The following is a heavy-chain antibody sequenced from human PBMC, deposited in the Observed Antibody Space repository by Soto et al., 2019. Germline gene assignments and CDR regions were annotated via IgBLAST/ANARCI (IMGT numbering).Heavy chain of an antibody. V-gene: IGHV3-23*01. CDR3: ATAGFSSGWSPSYFDY. CDR1: GFTFSSYA. CDR2: MSGTGGST. J-gene: IGHJ4*02. Sequence: EVQLLESVGGLVQPGRSLRLSCAASGFTFSSYAMNWVRQAPGKGLEWVSAMSGTGGSTYYADSVKGRFTISRDNSKNTLYLQMNSPRVEDTAVFYCATAGFSSGWSPSYFDYWGQGTLVTVSS. D-gene: IGHD6-19*01.